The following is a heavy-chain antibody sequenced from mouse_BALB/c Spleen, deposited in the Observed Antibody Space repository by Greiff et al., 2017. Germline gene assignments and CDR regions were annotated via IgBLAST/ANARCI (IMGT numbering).Heavy chain of an antibody. V-gene: IGHV5-6-5*01. CDR2: ISSGGST. CDR3: ARGEGYAMDY. Sequence: EVKLMESGGGLVKPGGSLKLFCAASGFTFSSYAMSWVRQTPEKRLEWVASISSGGSTYYPDSVKGRFTIYRDNARNILYLQMSSLRSEDPAMYFCARGEGYAMDYWGQGTSVNVAS. J-gene: IGHJ4*01. CDR1: GFTFSSYA.